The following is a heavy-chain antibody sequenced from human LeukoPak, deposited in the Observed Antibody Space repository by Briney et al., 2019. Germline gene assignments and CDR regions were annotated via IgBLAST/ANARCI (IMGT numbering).Heavy chain of an antibody. CDR1: GYTFTSYD. CDR3: ARGRYDSSGYYY. Sequence: ASVKVSCKASGYTFTSYDINWVRQATGQGLEWMGWMSPNSGNTGYAQKFQGRVTMTRNTSISTAYMELSSLRSEDTAVYYCARGRYDSSGYYYWGQGTLVTVSS. J-gene: IGHJ4*02. D-gene: IGHD3-22*01. CDR2: MSPNSGNT. V-gene: IGHV1-8*01.